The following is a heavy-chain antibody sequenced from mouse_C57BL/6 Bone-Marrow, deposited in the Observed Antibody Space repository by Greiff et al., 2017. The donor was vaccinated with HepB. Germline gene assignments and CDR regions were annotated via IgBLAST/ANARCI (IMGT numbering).Heavy chain of an antibody. J-gene: IGHJ2*01. CDR3: AREGLGYYFDY. Sequence: DVQLVESGGGLVKPGGSLKLSCAASGFTFSSYAMSWVRQTPEKRLEWVATISDGGSYTYYPDNVKGRFTISRDNAKNNLYLQMSHLKSEDTAMYYCAREGLGYYFDYWGQGTTLTVSS. V-gene: IGHV5-4*01. D-gene: IGHD4-1*01. CDR2: ISDGGSYT. CDR1: GFTFSSYA.